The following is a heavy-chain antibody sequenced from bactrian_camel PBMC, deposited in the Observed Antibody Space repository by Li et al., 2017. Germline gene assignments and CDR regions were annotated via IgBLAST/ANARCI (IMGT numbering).Heavy chain of an antibody. J-gene: IGHJ4*01. CDR3: ATCGSTWDLSS. Sequence: VQLVESGGGLVQPGGSLRLSCAASGFTFGSRTMNWVRQAPGKGLEWVSRIEIGGGRSTYLDSVKGRFTISRDDAMNTLYLQLNSLKSEDTAMYYCATCGSTWDLSSWGQGTQVTVS. CDR2: IEIGGGRS. D-gene: IGHD6*01. CDR1: GFTFGSRT. V-gene: IGHV3S42*01.